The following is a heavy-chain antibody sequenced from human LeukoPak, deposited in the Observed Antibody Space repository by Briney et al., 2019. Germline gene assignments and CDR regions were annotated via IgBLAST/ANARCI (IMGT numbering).Heavy chain of an antibody. CDR2: IYWNDDK. CDR1: GFSLSTSGVG. J-gene: IGHJ4*02. V-gene: IGHV2-5*01. Sequence: SGPTLVKPTQTPTLTCTFSGFSLSTSGVGVGWIRQPPGKALEWLALIYWNDDKRYSPSLKSRLTITKDTSKNQVVLTMTNMDPVDTATYYCAHYDFWRVAGYFDYWGQGTLVTVSS. D-gene: IGHD3-3*01. CDR3: AHYDFWRVAGYFDY.